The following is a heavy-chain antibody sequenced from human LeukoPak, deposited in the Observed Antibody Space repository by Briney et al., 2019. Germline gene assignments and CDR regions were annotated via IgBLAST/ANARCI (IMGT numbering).Heavy chain of an antibody. D-gene: IGHD5-18*01. CDR1: GASMTFTHYY. CDR3: ARLSLSMVTAALDFSFDY. Sequence: SETLSLTCTVSGASMTFTHYYWVWVRQPPGKGLEWIGTINYYGSTYYNPSLKSRVTISVDTSKNQFSLKLSSVTAADTAVYYCARLSLSMVTAALDFSFDYWGQGTLVTVSS. V-gene: IGHV4-39*01. J-gene: IGHJ4*02. CDR2: INYYGST.